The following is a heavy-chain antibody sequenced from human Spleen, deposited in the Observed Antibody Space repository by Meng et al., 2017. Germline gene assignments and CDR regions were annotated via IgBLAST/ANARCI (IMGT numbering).Heavy chain of an antibody. CDR2: INHSGST. Sequence: QLQLQQGGAGLLMPSGTLSLTGVVSGGCFGDYDWSWIRQPPGKGLEWIGEINHSGSTNYNPSLESRATISVDTSQNNLSLKLSSVTAADSAVYYCARGPTTMAHDFDYWGQGTLVTVSS. CDR3: ARGPTTMAHDFDY. D-gene: IGHD4-11*01. CDR1: GGCFGDYD. V-gene: IGHV4-34*01. J-gene: IGHJ4*02.